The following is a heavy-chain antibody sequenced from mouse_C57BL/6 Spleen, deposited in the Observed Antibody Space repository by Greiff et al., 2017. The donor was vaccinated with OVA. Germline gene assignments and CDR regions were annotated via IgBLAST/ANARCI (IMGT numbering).Heavy chain of an antibody. J-gene: IGHJ2*01. V-gene: IGHV3-6*01. CDR1: GYSITSGYY. CDR2: ISYDGSN. CDR3: ASYYYGSSYDGY. Sequence: EVQVVESGPGLVKPSQSLSLTCSVTGYSITSGYYWNWIRQFPGNKLEWMGYISYDGSNNYNPSLKNRISITRDTSKNQFFLKLNSVTTEDTATDYGASYYYGSSYDGYWGQGTTLTVSS. D-gene: IGHD1-1*01.